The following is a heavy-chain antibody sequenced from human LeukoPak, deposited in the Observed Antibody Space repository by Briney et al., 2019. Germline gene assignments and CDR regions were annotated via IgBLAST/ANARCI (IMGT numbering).Heavy chain of an antibody. CDR2: VHYSGST. V-gene: IGHV4-59*11. D-gene: IGHD3-10*01. J-gene: IGHJ5*02. CDR3: ARAAPYGSGRNWFDP. CDR1: GDSISNHY. Sequence: SETLSLTCSVSGDSISNHYCNWIRQPPGKGLEWIGYVHYSGSTNHNPSLKSRVTTSVDTSKNQCSLRLSSVTAADTAVYYCARAAPYGSGRNWFDPWGQGTMVTVSS.